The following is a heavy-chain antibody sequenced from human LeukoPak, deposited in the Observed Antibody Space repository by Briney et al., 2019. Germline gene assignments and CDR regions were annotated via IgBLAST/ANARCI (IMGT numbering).Heavy chain of an antibody. Sequence: SETLSLTCTVSGGSISSYYWTWIRQPAGKGLEWIGRIYTSGNTGYNPSLKSRVTMSVDTSKNQFSLNLSSVTAADTAVYYCARVDLRAAFFDYWGQGTLVTVSS. J-gene: IGHJ4*02. V-gene: IGHV4-4*07. D-gene: IGHD2-15*01. CDR1: GGSISSYY. CDR2: IYTSGNT. CDR3: ARVDLRAAFFDY.